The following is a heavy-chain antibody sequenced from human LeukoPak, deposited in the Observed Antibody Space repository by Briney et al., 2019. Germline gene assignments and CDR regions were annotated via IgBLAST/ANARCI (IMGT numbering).Heavy chain of an antibody. CDR1: GGSISSYY. CDR3: ASKAPLYYFDY. V-gene: IGHV4-59*08. Sequence: SETLSLTCTVSGGSISSYYWSWIRQSPGKGLEWIGHISHSGSTDYNPSLKSRVTISLDTSKNQFSLRLTSVTAADTAVYHCASKAPLYYFDYWGQGTLVTVSS. J-gene: IGHJ4*02. CDR2: ISHSGST.